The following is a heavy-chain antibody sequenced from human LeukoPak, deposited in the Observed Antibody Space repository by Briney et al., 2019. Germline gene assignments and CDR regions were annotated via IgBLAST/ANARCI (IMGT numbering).Heavy chain of an antibody. CDR3: ANDLGWIQLNLG. V-gene: IGHV3-53*01. J-gene: IGHJ4*02. CDR2: IYSGGST. D-gene: IGHD5-18*01. Sequence: GGSLRLSCAASGFTVSSNYMSWVRQAPGKGLEWVSVIYSGGSTYYADSVKGRFTISRDNSRNTVYLQMNSLRVEDTAVYYCANDLGWIQLNLGRGQGTLVTVSS. CDR1: GFTVSSNY.